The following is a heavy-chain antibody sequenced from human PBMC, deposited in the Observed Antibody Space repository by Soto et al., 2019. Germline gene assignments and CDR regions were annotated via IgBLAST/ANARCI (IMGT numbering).Heavy chain of an antibody. CDR2: ISFDGGKK. D-gene: IGHD2-21*02. J-gene: IGHJ6*02. Sequence: GGSLRLSCAASGFTFSSYGMHWVRQAPGKGLEWVAIISFDGGKKFYADSVNGRFTVSRDNSQNTVFLQMNSLRSEDTAVYYCAKDHVVVTANARYYYYGMDVWGQGTTVTVSS. V-gene: IGHV3-30*18. CDR3: AKDHVVVTANARYYYYGMDV. CDR1: GFTFSSYG.